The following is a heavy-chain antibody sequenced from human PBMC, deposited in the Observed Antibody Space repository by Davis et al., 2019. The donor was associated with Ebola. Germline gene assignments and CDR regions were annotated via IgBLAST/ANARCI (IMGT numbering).Heavy chain of an antibody. V-gene: IGHV3-30-3*01. CDR3: ATDLNWSGF. CDR2: ISNDGSNQ. Sequence: GESLKISCAASGFTFSSYAINWVRQAPGKGLEWVAVISNDGSNQYYADSVKGRFTISRDNAKNSLNLQMSSLRAEDTAVYYCATDLNWSGFWGQGTLVTVSS. CDR1: GFTFSSYA. D-gene: IGHD3-3*01. J-gene: IGHJ4*02.